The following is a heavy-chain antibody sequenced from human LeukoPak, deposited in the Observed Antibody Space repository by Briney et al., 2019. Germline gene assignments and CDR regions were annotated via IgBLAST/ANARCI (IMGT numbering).Heavy chain of an antibody. CDR1: GFTFSTYA. V-gene: IGHV3-23*01. CDR3: AKVLSTSAYGGSD. J-gene: IGHJ4*02. Sequence: GGSLRLSCAASGFTFSTYAMSWVRQAAGRGREWVSSISGNGGCTYYADSVKGQVTISRDNSKNTLYLQMNSLRAEDTAIYYCAKVLSTSAYGGSDWGQGTLVSVSS. CDR2: ISGNGGCT. D-gene: IGHD4-23*01.